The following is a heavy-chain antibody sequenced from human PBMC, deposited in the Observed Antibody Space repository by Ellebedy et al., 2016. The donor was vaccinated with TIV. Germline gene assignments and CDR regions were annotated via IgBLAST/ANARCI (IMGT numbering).Heavy chain of an antibody. D-gene: IGHD6-19*01. J-gene: IGHJ4*02. V-gene: IGHV3-9*01. Sequence: SLKISCAASNFTFEDYAMYWVRQAPGKGLEWVSGISWNSGSTAYADSVKGRFIISRDNAKNSLYLQMNSLRGEDTALYYCAKDKLSGWDVVGPFDSWGQGTRVTVSS. CDR3: AKDKLSGWDVVGPFDS. CDR2: ISWNSGST. CDR1: NFTFEDYA.